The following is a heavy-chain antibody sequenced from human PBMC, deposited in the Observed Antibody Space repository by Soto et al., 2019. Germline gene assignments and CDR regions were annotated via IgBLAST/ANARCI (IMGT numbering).Heavy chain of an antibody. CDR3: ARDLGRIAAAGYYYYGMDV. Sequence: ASVKVSCKASGYTFTGYYMHWVRQAPGQGLEWMGWINPNSGGTNYAQKCQGWVTMTRDTSISTAYMELSRLRSDDTAVYYCARDLGRIAAAGYYYYGMDVWGQGTTVTVSS. J-gene: IGHJ6*02. V-gene: IGHV1-2*04. CDR1: GYTFTGYY. CDR2: INPNSGGT. D-gene: IGHD6-13*01.